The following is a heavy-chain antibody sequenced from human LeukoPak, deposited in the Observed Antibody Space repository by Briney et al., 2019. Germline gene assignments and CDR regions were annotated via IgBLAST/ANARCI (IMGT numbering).Heavy chain of an antibody. V-gene: IGHV3-7*01. D-gene: IGHD5-12*01. CDR1: GITFSKYW. CDR2: MKHDGNEK. CDR3: ARDLGHSGYDLYDY. Sequence: GGSLRLSCVDSGITFSKYWMKWVRQAPGKGREWVANMKHDGNEKHYVDSVEGRFTISRDNAKSSLYLQMNNLRAEDTAVYYCARDLGHSGYDLYDYWGQGTLVTVSS. J-gene: IGHJ4*02.